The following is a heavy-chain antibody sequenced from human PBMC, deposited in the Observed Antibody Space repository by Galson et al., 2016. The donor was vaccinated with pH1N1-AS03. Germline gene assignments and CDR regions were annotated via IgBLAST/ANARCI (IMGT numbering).Heavy chain of an antibody. J-gene: IGHJ4*02. CDR1: GYSFTAYW. V-gene: IGHV5-10-1*01. CDR3: AGRNHFYGDYGSSDY. D-gene: IGHD4-17*01. Sequence: QSGAEVKKPGESLRISCKGSGYSFTAYWIDWVRQMPGKGLEWMGRIDPSDSYTTYGPSFQGHVIISADKSLTTAYLQWSSLRASDAAIYYCAGRNHFYGDYGSSDYWGQGTLVTVSS. CDR2: IDPSDSYT.